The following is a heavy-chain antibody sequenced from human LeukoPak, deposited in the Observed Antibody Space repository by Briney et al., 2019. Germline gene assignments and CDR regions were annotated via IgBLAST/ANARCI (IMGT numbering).Heavy chain of an antibody. Sequence: GASVKVSRKASGGTFSSYAISWVRQAPGQGLEWMGRIIPILGIANYAQKFQGRVTITADKSTSTAYMELRSLTSDDTAVYYCARRGYNYGAGFFDYWGQGTLVTVSS. CDR2: IIPILGIA. D-gene: IGHD5-18*01. CDR1: GGTFSSYA. J-gene: IGHJ4*02. V-gene: IGHV1-69*04. CDR3: ARRGYNYGAGFFDY.